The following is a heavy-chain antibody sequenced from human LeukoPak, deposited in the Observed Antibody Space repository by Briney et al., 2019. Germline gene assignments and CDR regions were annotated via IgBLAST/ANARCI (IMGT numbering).Heavy chain of an antibody. V-gene: IGHV3-43D*03. CDR1: GFTFDDYA. Sequence: SGGSLRLSCAASGFTFDDYAMHWVRQAPGKGLEWVSLISWDGGSTYYADSVKGRFTISRDNSKNSLYLQMNSLRAEDTALYYCAKDGGGSSWWVDYWGQGTLVTVSS. J-gene: IGHJ4*02. D-gene: IGHD6-13*01. CDR2: ISWDGGST. CDR3: AKDGGGSSWWVDY.